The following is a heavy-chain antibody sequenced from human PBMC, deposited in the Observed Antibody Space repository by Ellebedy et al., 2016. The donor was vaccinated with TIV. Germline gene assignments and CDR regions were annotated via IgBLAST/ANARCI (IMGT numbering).Heavy chain of an antibody. CDR2: ISPRSDYI. CDR1: GFTFSSYS. J-gene: IGHJ4*02. D-gene: IGHD1-26*01. Sequence: GESLKISCAASGFTFSSYSIDWVRQAPGKGLEWVSSISPRSDYIYYRDSVKGRFTISRDNAKNSLYLQMDSLRAEDTAVHYCATLTGGGYGKYYFDYWGQGTLVTVSS. CDR3: ATLTGGGYGKYYFDY. V-gene: IGHV3-21*03.